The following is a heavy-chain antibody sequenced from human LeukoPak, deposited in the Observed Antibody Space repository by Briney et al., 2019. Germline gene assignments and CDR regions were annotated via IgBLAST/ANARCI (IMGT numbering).Heavy chain of an antibody. CDR2: ISYDGSNK. D-gene: IGHD5-18*01. J-gene: IGHJ6*02. CDR3: AKDRIQLWLPTDYYYGMDV. V-gene: IGHV3-30*18. CDR1: GFTFSSYG. Sequence: PGRSLRLSCAASGFTFSSYGMLWVRQAPGKGLEWVAVISYDGSNKYYADSVKGRFTISRDNSKNTLYLQMNSLRAEDTAVYYCAKDRIQLWLPTDYYYGMDVWGQGTTVTVSS.